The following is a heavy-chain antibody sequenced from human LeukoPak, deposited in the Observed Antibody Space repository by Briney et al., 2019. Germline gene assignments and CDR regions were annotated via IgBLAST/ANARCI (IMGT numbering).Heavy chain of an antibody. Sequence: PGGSLRLSCAASGFTFSSYWMSWVRQAPGKGLEWVANIKQDGSEKYYVDSVKGRFTISRGNAKNSLYLQMNSLRAEDTAVYYCASLVVVVAATYFDYWGQGTLVTVS. J-gene: IGHJ4*02. CDR1: GFTFSSYW. D-gene: IGHD2-15*01. CDR2: IKQDGSEK. CDR3: ASLVVVVAATYFDY. V-gene: IGHV3-7*01.